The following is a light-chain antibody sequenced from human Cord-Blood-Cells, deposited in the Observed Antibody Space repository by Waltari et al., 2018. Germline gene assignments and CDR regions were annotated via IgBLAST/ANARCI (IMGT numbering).Light chain of an antibody. CDR1: ISDVGGYNY. CDR3: SSYTSSSTPYV. V-gene: IGLV2-14*03. J-gene: IGLJ1*01. Sequence: QSALTQPASVSGSPGQSITISCTGTISDVGGYNYVSWYQQHPGKAPKLMIYDVSNRPSGVSIRFSGSKSGNTAALTISGLQAEDEADYYCSSYTSSSTPYVFGTGTKVTVL. CDR2: DVS.